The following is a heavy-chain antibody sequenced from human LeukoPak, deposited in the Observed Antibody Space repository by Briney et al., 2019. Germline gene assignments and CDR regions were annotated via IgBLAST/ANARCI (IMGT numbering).Heavy chain of an antibody. V-gene: IGHV3-23*01. Sequence: GGSLRPSCAASGFTFSSYAMRWVRQPPGKGLEWVSAISGSGGSTYYADSVKSRFNISRDNSKNTLYLQMNRLRAEDTAVYYCPIPWELFRWGQGTLVTVSS. D-gene: IGHD1-26*01. J-gene: IGHJ4*02. CDR2: ISGSGGST. CDR1: GFTFSSYA. CDR3: PIPWELFR.